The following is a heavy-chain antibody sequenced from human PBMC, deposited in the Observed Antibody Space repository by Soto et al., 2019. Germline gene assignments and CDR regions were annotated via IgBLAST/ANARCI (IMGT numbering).Heavy chain of an antibody. CDR2: FSWNSGSI. CDR3: AKDLESGPTQDYYDSSGYAFDI. J-gene: IGHJ3*02. V-gene: IGHV3-9*01. D-gene: IGHD3-22*01. CDR1: GFTFDDYA. Sequence: GGSLRISCAGSGFTFDDYAMHWVRQAPGKGLEWVSGFSWNSGSIRYADSVKGRFNISRDNVKNSLYLQMNSLRAEDTALYYCAKDLESGPTQDYYDSSGYAFDIWGQGTMVTVSS.